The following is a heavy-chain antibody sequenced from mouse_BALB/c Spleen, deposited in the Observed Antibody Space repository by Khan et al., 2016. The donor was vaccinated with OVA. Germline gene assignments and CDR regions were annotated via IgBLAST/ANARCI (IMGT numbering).Heavy chain of an antibody. CDR2: IYPGSGSI. Sequence: QVQLKQSGPELVMPGASVKMSCKASGYSFTDYIITWVKQRTGQGLQWIGEIYPGSGSIYSNEKFKGKATLTADKSSNTAYMQLSSLTSGDSAVFFCARKDYGTSCPGFAYWARRDKVTVSP. D-gene: IGHD1-1*01. CDR3: ARKDYGTSCPGFAY. CDR1: GYSFTDYI. V-gene: IGHV1-77*01. J-gene: IGHJ3*01.